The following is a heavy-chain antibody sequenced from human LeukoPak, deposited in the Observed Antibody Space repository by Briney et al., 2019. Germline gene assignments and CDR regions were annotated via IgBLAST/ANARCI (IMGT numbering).Heavy chain of an antibody. J-gene: IGHJ4*02. D-gene: IGHD2-2*01. Sequence: PSETLSLTCSVSGGSMSDSITWGWVRQPPGKGLEWLANIHDDGRTAPNPSLRSRLTISQDRSKNQFSLKLSSVTAADTAVYYCARGPPYSSTSAPFDYWGQGTLVTVSS. V-gene: IGHV4/OR15-8*01. CDR1: GGSMSDSIT. CDR2: IHDDGRT. CDR3: ARGPPYSSTSAPFDY.